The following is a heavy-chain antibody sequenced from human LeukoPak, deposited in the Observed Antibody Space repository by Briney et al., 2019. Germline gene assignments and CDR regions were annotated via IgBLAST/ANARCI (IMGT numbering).Heavy chain of an antibody. D-gene: IGHD3-10*01. V-gene: IGHV1-8*01. CDR3: SRDSPLWFGELSV. Sequence: ASVKVSCKASGYTFTSYDVNWVRQATGQGLEWMGWMNPISGDTGYALKFQGRVTMSRNTSISTAYMELGSLRSEDTAVYYCSRDSPLWFGELSVWGKGTTVTVSS. CDR2: MNPISGDT. J-gene: IGHJ6*04. CDR1: GYTFTSYD.